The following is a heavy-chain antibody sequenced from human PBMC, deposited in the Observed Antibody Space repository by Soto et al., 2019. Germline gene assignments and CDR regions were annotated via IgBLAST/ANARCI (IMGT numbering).Heavy chain of an antibody. D-gene: IGHD2-2*01. J-gene: IGHJ2*01. Sequence: PGKGLEWVSAISGSGGSTYYADSVKGRFTISRDNSKNTLYLQMNSLRAEDTVFFFRAKGGIRGFRLVSAGQLNLSSDL. CDR2: ISGSGGST. CDR3: AKGGIRGFRLVSAGQLNLSSDL. V-gene: IGHV3-23*01.